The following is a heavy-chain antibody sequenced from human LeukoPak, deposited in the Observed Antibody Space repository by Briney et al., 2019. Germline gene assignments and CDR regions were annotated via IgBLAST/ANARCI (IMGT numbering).Heavy chain of an antibody. Sequence: ASVKVSRKASGYTFTSYGISWVRQAPGQGLEWMGWISAYNGNTNYAQKLQGRVTMTTDTSTSTAYMELRSLRSDDTAVYYCARDGYHDFWSGYYYLPLFDYWGQGTLVTVSS. CDR1: GYTFTSYG. CDR3: ARDGYHDFWSGYYYLPLFDY. V-gene: IGHV1-18*01. D-gene: IGHD3-3*01. J-gene: IGHJ4*02. CDR2: ISAYNGNT.